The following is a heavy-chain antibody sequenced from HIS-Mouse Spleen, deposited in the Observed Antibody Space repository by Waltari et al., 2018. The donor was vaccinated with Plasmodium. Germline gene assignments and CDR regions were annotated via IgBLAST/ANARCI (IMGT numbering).Heavy chain of an antibody. V-gene: IGHV3-7*01. J-gene: IGHJ2*01. D-gene: IGHD6-13*01. CDR3: ASSWYWYFDL. CDR2: IKQDGSEK. Sequence: EVQLVESGGGLVQPGGYLRLSCAASGVPFSSYWMIWVRQAPGKGLEWVANIKQDGSEKYYVDSVKGRFTISRDNAKNSLYLQMNSLRAEDTAVYYCASSWYWYFDLWGRGTLVTVSS. CDR1: GVPFSSYW.